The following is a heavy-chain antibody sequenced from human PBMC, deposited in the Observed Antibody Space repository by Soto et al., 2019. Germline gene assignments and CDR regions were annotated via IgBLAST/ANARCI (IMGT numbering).Heavy chain of an antibody. CDR1: GFTFSSYS. Sequence: GGSLRLSCAASGFTFSSYSINWVRQAPGKGLEWFSYITSDSSTISYADSVKGRSTVSRDNAKNSLYLQMNSLRDEDTAVYYCARVGRGVYGMDVWGQGTSVTVSS. CDR3: ARVGRGVYGMDV. D-gene: IGHD2-8*01. V-gene: IGHV3-48*02. CDR2: ITSDSSTI. J-gene: IGHJ6*02.